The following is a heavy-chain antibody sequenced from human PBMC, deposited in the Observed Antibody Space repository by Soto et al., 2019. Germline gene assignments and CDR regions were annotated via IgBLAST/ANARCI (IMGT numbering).Heavy chain of an antibody. D-gene: IGHD3-10*01. V-gene: IGHV1-8*01. J-gene: IGHJ5*02. CDR3: ARGVPGVIPVFLNWFDP. CDR2: MNPNSGNT. CDR1: GYTFTRYD. Sequence: ASVKVSCKASGYTFTRYDFNWVRQATGQGLEWMGWMNPNSGNTGNAQKFQDRVTRTRTTSISTANMALCRLRSEDTAVYYCARGVPGVIPVFLNWFDPWGQGTLVTVSS.